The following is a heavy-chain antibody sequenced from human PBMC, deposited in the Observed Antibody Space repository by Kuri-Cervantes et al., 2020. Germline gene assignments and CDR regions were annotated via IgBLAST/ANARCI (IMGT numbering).Heavy chain of an antibody. J-gene: IGHJ4*02. CDR1: GFTSSSYW. CDR3: AKDIAAPCDSSGYYYGPFDY. V-gene: IGHV3-74*01. CDR2: INSDGSST. D-gene: IGHD3-22*01. Sequence: GGSLRLSCAASGFTSSSYWMHWVRQAPGKGLVWVSRINSDGSSTSYADSVKGRFTISRDNAKNSLYLQMNSLRAEDTALYYCAKDIAAPCDSSGYYYGPFDYWGQGTLVTVSS.